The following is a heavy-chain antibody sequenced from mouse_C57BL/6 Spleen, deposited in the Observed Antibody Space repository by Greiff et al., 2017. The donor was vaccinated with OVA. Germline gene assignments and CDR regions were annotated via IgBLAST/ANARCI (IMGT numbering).Heavy chain of an antibody. V-gene: IGHV1-81*01. J-gene: IGHJ4*01. Sequence: VQLQQSGAELARPGASVKLSCKASGYTFTSYGISWVKQRTGQGLEWIGEIYPRSGNTYYNEKFKGKATLTADKSSSTAYMELRSLTSEDSAVYFCAREGTTVVATDYAMDYWGQGTSVTVSS. CDR1: GYTFTSYG. CDR2: IYPRSGNT. CDR3: AREGTTVVATDYAMDY. D-gene: IGHD1-1*01.